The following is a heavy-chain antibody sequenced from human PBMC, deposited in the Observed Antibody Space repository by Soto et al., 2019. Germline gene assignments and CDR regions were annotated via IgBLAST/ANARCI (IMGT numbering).Heavy chain of an antibody. CDR3: ARGYSSGWSQS. V-gene: IGHV4-34*01. CDR2: INHSGST. CDR1: GGSFSGYY. J-gene: IGHJ4*02. Sequence: QVQLQQWGAGLLKPSETLSLTCAVYGGSFSGYYWSWIRQPPGKGLEWSGEINHSGSTNYNPSLRSRVTISVDTSKNQFSLKLSSVTAADTAVYYCARGYSSGWSQSWGQGTLVTVSS. D-gene: IGHD6-19*01.